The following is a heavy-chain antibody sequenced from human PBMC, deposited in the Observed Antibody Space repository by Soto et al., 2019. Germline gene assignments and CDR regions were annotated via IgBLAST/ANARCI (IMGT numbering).Heavy chain of an antibody. V-gene: IGHV3-30-3*01. CDR3: ARGPVVVINH. CDR1: GFTFSSYA. CDR2: ISYDGSNK. Sequence: GGSLRLSCAASGFTFSSYAMHWVRQAPGKGLEWVAVISYDGSNKYYTDSVKGRFTISRDNSKNTLYLQMNSLRAEDTAVYYCARGPVVVINHWGQGTLVTVSS. D-gene: IGHD3-22*01. J-gene: IGHJ5*02.